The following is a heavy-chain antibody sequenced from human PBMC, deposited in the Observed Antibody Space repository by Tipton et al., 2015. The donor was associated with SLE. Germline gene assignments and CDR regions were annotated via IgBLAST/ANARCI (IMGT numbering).Heavy chain of an antibody. D-gene: IGHD3-9*01. CDR3: AKDSIWFDY. V-gene: IGHV3-23*01. J-gene: IGHJ4*02. CDR2: ISGSRDST. Sequence: SLRLSCAASGFTFSSYAMSWVRQAPGKGLEWISTISGSRDSTYYADSVEGRFTISRDNSKNTVYVQMKSLRIEDTAVYYCAKDSIWFDYWGQGTLVTVSS. CDR1: GFTFSSYA.